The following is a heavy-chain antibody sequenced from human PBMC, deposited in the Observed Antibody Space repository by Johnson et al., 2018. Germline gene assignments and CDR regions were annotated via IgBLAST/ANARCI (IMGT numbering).Heavy chain of an antibody. CDR3: ERDWREVTLDY. CDR2: IWPDGSRK. Sequence: QVQLVESGGGVVQPGTSLRLACATSGFTLRSYGMHWVRQAPGKGLEWVALIWPDGSRKYYAESVKGRFTISRETSMNTLFLQMNRLRPEDTAVYYCERDWREVTLDYWGQGTLVTVSS. J-gene: IGHJ4*02. CDR1: GFTLRSYG. D-gene: IGHD1-26*01. V-gene: IGHV3-33*01.